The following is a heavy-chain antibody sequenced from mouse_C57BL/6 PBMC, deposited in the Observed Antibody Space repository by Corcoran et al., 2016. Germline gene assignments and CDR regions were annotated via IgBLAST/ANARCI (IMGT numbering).Heavy chain of an antibody. CDR1: GYTFTDYY. CDR3: ARLPLYDGYLHYAMDY. CDR2: INPNNGGT. V-gene: IGHV1-26*01. J-gene: IGHJ4*01. Sequence: EVQLQQSGPELVKPGASVKISCKASGYTFTDYYMNWVKQSHGKSLEWIGDINPNNGGTSYNQKFKGKATLTVDKSSSTAYMELRSLTSEDSAVYYCARLPLYDGYLHYAMDYWGQGTSVTVSS. D-gene: IGHD2-3*01.